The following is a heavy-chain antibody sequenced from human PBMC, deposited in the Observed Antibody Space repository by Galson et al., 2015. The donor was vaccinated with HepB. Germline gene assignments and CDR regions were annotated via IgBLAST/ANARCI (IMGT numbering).Heavy chain of an antibody. CDR3: ARDAGRIWSGYSHQGGFDP. V-gene: IGHV1-46*03. D-gene: IGHD3-3*01. J-gene: IGHJ5*02. Sequence: SVKVSCKASGYTFTSYYMHWVRQAPGQGLEWMGIINPSGGSTSYAQKFQGRVTMTRDTSTSTVYMELSSLRSEDTAVYYCARDAGRIWSGYSHQGGFDPWGQGTLVTVSS. CDR1: GYTFTSYY. CDR2: INPSGGST.